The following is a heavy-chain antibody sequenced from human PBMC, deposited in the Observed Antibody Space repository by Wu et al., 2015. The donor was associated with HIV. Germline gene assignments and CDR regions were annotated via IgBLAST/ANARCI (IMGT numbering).Heavy chain of an antibody. CDR2: ISGHNGDS. CDR1: GYTFNTYG. J-gene: IGHJ6*02. D-gene: IGHD5-24*01. Sequence: QDQLVQSGAEVKKPGASVKVSCKASGYTFNTYGISWVRQAPGQGLEWMGWISGHNGDSKYAQRFQARVTLTTDTSTSTAYMELRSLRSDDTAVYFCARDGYRRDDYTRDYGMDVWGQGTTATGLL. CDR3: ARDGYRRDDYTRDYGMDV. V-gene: IGHV1-18*01.